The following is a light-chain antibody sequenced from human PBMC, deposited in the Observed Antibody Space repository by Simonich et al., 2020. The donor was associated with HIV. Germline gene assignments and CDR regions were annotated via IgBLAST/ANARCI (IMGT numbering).Light chain of an antibody. J-gene: IGKJ1*01. Sequence: EIVMTQSPATLSVSPGARATLSCRANKSVSSNLAWYQQKPGQAPRPLMYGASTRATGIPARCSGSGSGTEFTLTISSMQSEDLAVYYCQQYNKWPPWTFGQGTKVEIK. CDR1: KSVSSN. CDR2: GAS. V-gene: IGKV3-15*01. CDR3: QQYNKWPPWT.